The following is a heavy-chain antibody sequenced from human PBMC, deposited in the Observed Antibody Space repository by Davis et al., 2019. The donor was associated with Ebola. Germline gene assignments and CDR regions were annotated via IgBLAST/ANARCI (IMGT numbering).Heavy chain of an antibody. D-gene: IGHD2-21*01. J-gene: IGHJ4*02. V-gene: IGHV4-30-2*01. CDR3: ARGLWRGYFDY. Sequence: MPSEPLSPPFAVPGGSISSGDYSWNWIRQPPGKGLEWIGYIYHSGNTDSNPSLKSRVTISVDKSKNQFSLNLSSVTAADTAVYYCARGLWRGYFDYWGQGALVTVSS. CDR1: GGSISSGDYS. CDR2: IYHSGNT.